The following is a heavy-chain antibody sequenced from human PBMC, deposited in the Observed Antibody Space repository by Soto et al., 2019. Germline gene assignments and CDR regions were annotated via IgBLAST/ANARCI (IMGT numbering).Heavy chain of an antibody. Sequence: PSETLSLTCTVSGGSISSYYWSWIRQPPGKGLEWIGYIYYSGSTNYNPSLKSRATISVDTSKNQFSLKLSSVTAADTAVYYCAREKTATQDAFDIWGQGTMVTVSS. D-gene: IGHD2-21*02. CDR2: IYYSGST. CDR1: GGSISSYY. CDR3: AREKTATQDAFDI. J-gene: IGHJ3*02. V-gene: IGHV4-59*01.